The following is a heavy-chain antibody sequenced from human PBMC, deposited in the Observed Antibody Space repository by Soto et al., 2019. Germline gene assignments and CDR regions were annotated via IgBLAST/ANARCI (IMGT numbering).Heavy chain of an antibody. CDR1: GFTFSRHI. CDR3: ARAKYYFGSGALRKLDS. D-gene: IGHD3-10*01. Sequence: EVQLVESGGGLVRPGGSLRLSCAASGFTFSRHIMHWVRQTPGKGLEWISFINSGGSSIKYADSVKGRFTISRDDAKNSLYLQMTSLTADDTAVYYCARAKYYFGSGALRKLDSWGQGTLVTVSS. V-gene: IGHV3-21*05. CDR2: INSGGSSI. J-gene: IGHJ4*02.